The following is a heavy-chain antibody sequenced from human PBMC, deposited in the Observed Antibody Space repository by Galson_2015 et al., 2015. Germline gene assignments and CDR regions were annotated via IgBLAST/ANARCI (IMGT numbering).Heavy chain of an antibody. CDR3: SVGYRGHYYYYSMDV. CDR1: GLTFSNAW. D-gene: IGHD5-18*01. CDR2: IKGNTDGGTT. V-gene: IGHV3-15*01. J-gene: IGHJ6*02. Sequence: SLRLSCAASGLTFSNAWMNWVRQGRWRGLEWVGRIKGNTDGGTTEYAAPVKGRFTILRDYSKNTVYLQMNSLKTEDSGVYYCSVGYRGHYYYYSMDVWGQGTTVTVSS.